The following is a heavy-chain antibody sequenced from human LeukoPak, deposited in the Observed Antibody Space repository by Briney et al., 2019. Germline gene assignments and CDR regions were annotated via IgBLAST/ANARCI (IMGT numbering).Heavy chain of an antibody. CDR3: ASAAAGTRNAFDI. CDR2: INSDGSST. CDR1: GFTFSSYW. D-gene: IGHD6-13*01. V-gene: IGHV3-74*01. J-gene: IGHJ3*02. Sequence: GGSLRLSCAASGFTFSSYWMHWVRQAPGKGLVWVSRINSDGSSTNYADSVKGRFTISRDNAKNTLYLQMNSLRAEDTAVYYCASAAAGTRNAFDIWGQGTMVTVSS.